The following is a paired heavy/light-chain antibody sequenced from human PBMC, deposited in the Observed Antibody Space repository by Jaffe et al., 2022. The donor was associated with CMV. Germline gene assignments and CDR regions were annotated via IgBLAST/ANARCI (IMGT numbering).Heavy chain of an antibody. J-gene: IGHJ6*02. Sequence: EVQLVESGGGLVQPGRSLRLSCAASGFTFDDYAMHWVRQAPGKGLEWVSGISWNSGSIGYADSVKGRFTISRDNAKNSLYLQMNSLRAEDTALYYCAKSTLYDFWSGYYMKISGGMDVWGQGTTVTVSS. CDR2: ISWNSGSI. V-gene: IGHV3-9*01. D-gene: IGHD3-3*01. CDR1: GFTFDDYA. CDR3: AKSTLYDFWSGYYMKISGGMDV.
Light chain of an antibody. CDR2: GAS. J-gene: IGKJ2*01. CDR3: QQYGSSPPVT. Sequence: EIVLTQSPGTLSLSPGERATLSCRASQSVSSSYLAWYQQKPGQAPRLLIYGASSRATGIPDRFSGSGSGTDFTLTISRLEPEDFAVYYCQQYGSSPPVTFGQGTKLEIK. CDR1: QSVSSSY. V-gene: IGKV3-20*01.